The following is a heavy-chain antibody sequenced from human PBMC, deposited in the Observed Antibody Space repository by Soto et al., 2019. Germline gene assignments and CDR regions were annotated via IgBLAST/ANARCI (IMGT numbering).Heavy chain of an antibody. CDR1: GFTFNRYD. CDR2: IGTTGDA. D-gene: IGHD3-10*01. V-gene: IGHV3-13*04. CDR3: ARGVVGAGPFDS. Sequence: GWSLRLSCAASGFTFNRYDMHWVRQATGKGLEWVSSIGTTGDAYYPGSVRGRFTISRENAGNSFYLQMNSLGAGDTAVYYCARGVVGAGPFDSWGQGTLVTGSS. J-gene: IGHJ4*02.